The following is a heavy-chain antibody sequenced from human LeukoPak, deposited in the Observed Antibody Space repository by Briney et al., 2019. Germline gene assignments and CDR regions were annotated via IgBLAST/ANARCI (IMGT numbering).Heavy chain of an antibody. CDR2: IYYSGST. CDR1: GGSISSYY. CDR3: ARDSGGPYGDYDGMDV. J-gene: IGHJ6*02. Sequence: SETLSLTCTVSGGSISSYYWSWIRQPPGKGLEWIGYIYYSGSTNYNPSLKSRVTISVDTSKNQFSLKLSSVTAADTAVYYCARDSGGPYGDYDGMDVWGQGTTVTVSS. V-gene: IGHV4-59*01. D-gene: IGHD4-17*01.